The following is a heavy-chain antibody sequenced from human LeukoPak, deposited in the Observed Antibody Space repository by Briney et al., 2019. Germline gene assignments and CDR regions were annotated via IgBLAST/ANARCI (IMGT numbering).Heavy chain of an antibody. CDR2: IYYSGST. Sequence: PSETLSLTCTVSGGSISSGDYYWSWIRQPPGKGLEWIGYIYYSGSTYYNPSLKSRVTISVDTSKNQFSLKLSSVTAADTAVYYCAREEKRYCSSTSCYTRWGQGTLVTVSS. CDR3: AREEKRYCSSTSCYTR. D-gene: IGHD2-2*02. V-gene: IGHV4-30-4*01. CDR1: GGSISSGDYY. J-gene: IGHJ4*02.